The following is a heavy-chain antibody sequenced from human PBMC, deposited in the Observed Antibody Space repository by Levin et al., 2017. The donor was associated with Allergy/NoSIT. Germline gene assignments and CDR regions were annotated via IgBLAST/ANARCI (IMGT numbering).Heavy chain of an antibody. V-gene: IGHV1-69*13. CDR1: GGTFSSYA. CDR2: IIPIFGTA. D-gene: IGHD3-3*01. CDR3: ARTFGVGKRGYFDY. Sequence: SVKVSCKASGGTFSSYAISWVRQAPGQGLEWMGGIIPIFGTANYAQKFQGRVTITADESTSTAYMELSSLRSEDTAVYYCARTFGVGKRGYFDYWGQGTLVTVSS. J-gene: IGHJ4*02.